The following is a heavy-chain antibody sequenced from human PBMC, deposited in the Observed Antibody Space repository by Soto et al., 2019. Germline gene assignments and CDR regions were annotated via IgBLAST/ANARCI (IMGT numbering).Heavy chain of an antibody. D-gene: IGHD2-2*01. CDR2: IYPGDSDT. CDR1: DYSFTNYW. CDR3: ARSLVVPASNYYYGMDV. J-gene: IGHJ6*02. V-gene: IGHV5-51*01. Sequence: GESLKISCKGSDYSFTNYWIGWVRQMPGKGLEWMGIIYPGDSDTRYSPSFEGQVTISADKSISTAYLQWSSLKASDTAMYYGARSLVVPASNYYYGMDVWGQGTTVTVSS.